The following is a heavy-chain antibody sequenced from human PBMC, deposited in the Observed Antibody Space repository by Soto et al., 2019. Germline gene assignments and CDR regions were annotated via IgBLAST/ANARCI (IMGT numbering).Heavy chain of an antibody. V-gene: IGHV1-24*01. CDR1: GYTLTELS. J-gene: IGHJ4*02. CDR2: FDPEDGET. Sequence: ASVKVSCKVSGYTLTELSMHWVRQAPGKGLEWMGGFDPEDGETIYAKKFQGRVTMTEDTSTDTAYMELSSLRSEDTAVYYCATGLGYCSGGSCYSDFDYWGQGTLVTVSS. CDR3: ATGLGYCSGGSCYSDFDY. D-gene: IGHD2-15*01.